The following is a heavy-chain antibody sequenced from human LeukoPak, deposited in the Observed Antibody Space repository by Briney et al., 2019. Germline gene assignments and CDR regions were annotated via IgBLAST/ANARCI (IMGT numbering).Heavy chain of an antibody. D-gene: IGHD5-24*01. J-gene: IGHJ4*02. CDR1: GLTFSGSA. V-gene: IGHV3-73*01. CDR2: IRTKADSYAT. CDR3: TSTVDGYTYFDY. Sequence: GGSLRLSCAAPGLTFSGSAVHWVRQASGKGLEWVGRIRTKADSYATAYAASVKGRFTISRDDSKNTAYLQMNSLKTEDTAVYYCTSTVDGYTYFDYWGQGTPATVSS.